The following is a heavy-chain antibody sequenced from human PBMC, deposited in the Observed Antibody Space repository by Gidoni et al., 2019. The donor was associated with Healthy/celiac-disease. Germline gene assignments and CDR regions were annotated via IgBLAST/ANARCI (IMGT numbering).Heavy chain of an antibody. CDR1: GGTFSSYA. Sequence: QVQLVQSGAEVKTPGSSVKVSCKASGGTFSSYAISWVRQAPGQGLEWMGRIIPILGIANYEQKFQGRVTITADKSTSTAYMELSSLRSEDTAVYYCARGSDYYDSSGYWAFDIWGQGTMVTVSS. J-gene: IGHJ3*02. D-gene: IGHD3-22*01. CDR2: IIPILGIA. CDR3: ARGSDYYDSSGYWAFDI. V-gene: IGHV1-69*04.